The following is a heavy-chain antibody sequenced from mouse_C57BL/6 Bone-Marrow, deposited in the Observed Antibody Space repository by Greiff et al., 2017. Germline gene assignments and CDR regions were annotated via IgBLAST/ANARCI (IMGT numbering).Heavy chain of an antibody. CDR2: IDPSDSYT. J-gene: IGHJ3*01. D-gene: IGHD1-1*01. Sequence: QVQLQQPGAELVMPGASVKLSCKASGYTFTSYWMHWVKQRPGQGLEWIGEIDPSDSYTNYNQKFKGKSTLTVDKSSSTAYMQLSSLTSEDSAVYYCAREDYYYGSSSWCAYWGQGNLVTVSA. CDR3: AREDYYYGSSSWCAY. CDR1: GYTFTSYW. V-gene: IGHV1-69*01.